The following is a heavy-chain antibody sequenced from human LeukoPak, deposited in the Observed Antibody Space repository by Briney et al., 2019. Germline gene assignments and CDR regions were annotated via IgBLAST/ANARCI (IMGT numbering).Heavy chain of an antibody. CDR3: ARTSVEMATDN. V-gene: IGHV3-48*01. D-gene: IGHD5-24*01. CDR2: ISSSSSTI. Sequence: GGSLRLSCAASGFTFSSYSMNWVRQAPGKGLEWVSYISSSSSTIYYADSVKGRFTISRDNAKNSLYLQMNSLRAEDTAVYYCARTSVEMATDNWGQGTLVIVSS. CDR1: GFTFSSYS. J-gene: IGHJ4*02.